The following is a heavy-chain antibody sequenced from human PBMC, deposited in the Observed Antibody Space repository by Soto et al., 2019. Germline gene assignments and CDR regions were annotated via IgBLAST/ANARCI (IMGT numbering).Heavy chain of an antibody. CDR2: ISHDGINK. CDR1: GFTFSSYA. D-gene: IGHD3-22*01. CDR3: ARTYYYGSSDYYGPRDYYYGMDV. Sequence: PGGSLRLSCAASGFTFSSYAMHWIRQAAGKGLEWLAVISHDGINKYYADSVRGRFTISRDNSKNTLYLQMSSLRAEDTAVYYCARTYYYGSSDYYGPRDYYYGMDVWGQGTTVTVSS. J-gene: IGHJ6*02. V-gene: IGHV3-30-3*01.